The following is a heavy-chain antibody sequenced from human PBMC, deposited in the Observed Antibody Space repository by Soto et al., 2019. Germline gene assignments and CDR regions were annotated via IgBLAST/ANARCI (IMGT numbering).Heavy chain of an antibody. D-gene: IGHD3-3*01. J-gene: IGHJ4*02. V-gene: IGHV4-39*01. CDR2: IYYSGST. Sequence: KPSETLSLTCTVSGGSISSSSYYWGWIRQPPGKGLEWIGSIYYSGSTYYNPSLKSRVTISVDTSKNQFSLKLSSVTAADTAVHYCARQDEGYDFWSGYPGVFDYWGQGTLVTVSS. CDR1: GGSISSSSYY. CDR3: ARQDEGYDFWSGYPGVFDY.